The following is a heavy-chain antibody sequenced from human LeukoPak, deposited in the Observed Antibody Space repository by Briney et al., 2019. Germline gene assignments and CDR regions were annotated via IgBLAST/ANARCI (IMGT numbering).Heavy chain of an antibody. Sequence: SETLSLTCTVSGGSISSYYWSWIRQPPGKGLEWIGYIYYSGGTNYSPSLKSRLTISVDTSKNQFSLKLSSVTAADTAVYYCASLHNFDLYYWGQGTLVTVSS. CDR2: IYYSGGT. D-gene: IGHD3-9*01. CDR1: GGSISSYY. V-gene: IGHV4-59*08. J-gene: IGHJ4*02. CDR3: ASLHNFDLYY.